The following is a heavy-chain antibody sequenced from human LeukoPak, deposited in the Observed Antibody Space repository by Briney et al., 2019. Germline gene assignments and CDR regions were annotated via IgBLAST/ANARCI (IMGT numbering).Heavy chain of an antibody. CDR3: AKDRRSDTHYFDY. J-gene: IGHJ4*02. V-gene: IGHV3-23*01. Sequence: SGGSLRLSCAASGFTFSSYAMSWVRQAPGKGLEWVSAISGSGGSTYYAASVKGRFTISRDNSKNTLYLQMNSLRAEDTAVYYCAKDRRSDTHYFDYWGQGTLVTVSS. CDR1: GFTFSSYA. D-gene: IGHD5-18*01. CDR2: ISGSGGST.